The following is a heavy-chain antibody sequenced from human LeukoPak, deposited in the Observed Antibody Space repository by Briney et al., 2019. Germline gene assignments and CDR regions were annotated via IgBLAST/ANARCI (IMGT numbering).Heavy chain of an antibody. J-gene: IGHJ4*02. D-gene: IGHD2-21*01. CDR2: IYYSGST. Sequence: SETLSPTCTVSGGSISSYYWSWIRQPPGKGLEWIGYIYYSGSTNYNPSLKSRVTISVDASKNQFSLKLSSVTAADTAVYYCASGTPNILGYWGQGTLVTVSS. CDR1: GGSISSYY. CDR3: ASGTPNILGY. V-gene: IGHV4-59*08.